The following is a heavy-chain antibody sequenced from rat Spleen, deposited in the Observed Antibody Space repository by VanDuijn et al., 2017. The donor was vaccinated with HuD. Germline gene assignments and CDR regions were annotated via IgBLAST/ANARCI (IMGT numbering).Heavy chain of an antibody. J-gene: IGHJ2*01. CDR2: IIYDGSST. Sequence: EVQLVESGGGLVQPGRSLKLSCAASGFTFSDYAMAWVRQAPKKGLEWVATIIYDGSSTYYRDSVKGRFTISRDNAKSTLYLQMDSLRSEDTATYYCARHYYSSGGYFDYWGQGVMVTVSS. D-gene: IGHD1-2*01. CDR1: GFTFSDYA. CDR3: ARHYYSSGGYFDY. V-gene: IGHV5-17*01.